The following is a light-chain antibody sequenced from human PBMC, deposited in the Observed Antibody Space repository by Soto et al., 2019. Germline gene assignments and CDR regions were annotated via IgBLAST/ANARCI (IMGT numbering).Light chain of an antibody. CDR3: QQSYSTPPLT. V-gene: IGKV1-39*01. CDR1: QSISYY. CDR2: GAA. Sequence: DIQMTQSPSSLSASVGDRVTITCRASQSISYYLNWYQQKPGKAPKLLISGAASLQSGVPSRFSGGGSETHFTLTISSLKPEDFATYYCQQSYSTPPLTFGGGTKVEIK. J-gene: IGKJ4*01.